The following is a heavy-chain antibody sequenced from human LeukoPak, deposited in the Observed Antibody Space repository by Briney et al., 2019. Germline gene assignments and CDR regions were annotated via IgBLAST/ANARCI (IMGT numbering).Heavy chain of an antibody. CDR1: GYTYNSYW. Sequence: GESLKTSCKGSGYTYNSYWIGWVRQMPGKGLEWIGIIYPIESKTKYSQSFEGQVTISADKSINTAYLQWTSLKASDTAMYFCATRDGYNLLSWGQGTLVTVSS. CDR3: ATRDGYNLLS. CDR2: IYPIESKT. V-gene: IGHV5-51*01. D-gene: IGHD5-24*01. J-gene: IGHJ4*02.